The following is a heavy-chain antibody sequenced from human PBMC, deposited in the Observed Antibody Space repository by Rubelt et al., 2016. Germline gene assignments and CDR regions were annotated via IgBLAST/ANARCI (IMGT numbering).Heavy chain of an antibody. J-gene: IGHJ6*02. D-gene: IGHD3-10*01. CDR1: GYTLTELS. V-gene: IGHV1-24*01. CDR2: FDPEDGET. Sequence: QVQLVQSGAEVKKPGASVKVSCKVSGYTLTELSMHWVRQAPGKGLEWMGGFDPEDGETIYAQKLQGRVTMTEETATDTAYMELSSLRSEETAVYYCATGVYYYCGMDVWGQGTTVTVSS. CDR3: ATGVYYYCGMDV.